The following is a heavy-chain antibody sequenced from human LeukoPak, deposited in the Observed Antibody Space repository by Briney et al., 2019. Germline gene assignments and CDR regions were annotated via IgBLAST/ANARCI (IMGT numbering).Heavy chain of an antibody. V-gene: IGHV3-66*01. CDR2: IYGGGST. Sequence: GGSLRLSCAGTGFSVSGNYMAWVRQAPGKGLEWVSTIYGGGSTYYADSVKGRFTISRDNAKNSVFLQMTSLIAEDTAVYYCATLICGGYCNNGFDNWGQGTLVTVSS. J-gene: IGHJ4*02. D-gene: IGHD2-21*01. CDR3: ATLICGGYCNNGFDN. CDR1: GFSVSGNY.